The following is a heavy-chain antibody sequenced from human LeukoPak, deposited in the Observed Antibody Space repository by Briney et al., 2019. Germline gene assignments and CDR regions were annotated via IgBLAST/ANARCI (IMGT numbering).Heavy chain of an antibody. CDR2: MYYTGST. J-gene: IGHJ4*02. V-gene: IGHV4-39*07. Sequence: KPSETLSLSCTVSVGAIRSSSYYSGCIRPPPGNGQEWVGCMYYTGSTYYNPSLKTRVTISVDTSKNQFSLQLTSVTAADTAAYYCARVRAAAIPYYFDYWGQGTLVTVSS. CDR1: VGAIRSSSYY. D-gene: IGHD6-13*01. CDR3: ARVRAAAIPYYFDY.